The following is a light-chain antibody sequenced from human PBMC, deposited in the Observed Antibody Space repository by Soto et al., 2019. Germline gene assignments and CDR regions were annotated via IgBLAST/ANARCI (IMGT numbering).Light chain of an antibody. J-gene: IGKJ2*01. Sequence: DIQMTQSPSSLSASVGDRVTITCRASQSISNYLNWYQQKPGKAPNLLIYAASSLQSGVPSRFSGSGSGTDFTLTISSLQAEDFATYYWQQSYRTPRTFGQGTKLEIK. CDR1: QSISNY. CDR3: QQSYRTPRT. V-gene: IGKV1-39*01. CDR2: AAS.